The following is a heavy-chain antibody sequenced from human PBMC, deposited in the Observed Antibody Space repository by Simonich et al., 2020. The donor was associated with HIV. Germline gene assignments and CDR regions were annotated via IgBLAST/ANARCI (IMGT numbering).Heavy chain of an antibody. CDR2: INHSGST. D-gene: IGHD2-21*01. Sequence: QLQLQESGPGLVKPSETLSLTCTVSGASISSSGYYWGWIRQPPGKGLEWIGEINHSGSTNYNPSLKSRVTISLDKSKNQFSLKLLSVTAADTALYYCARGYSGSRPSGYYSGLDLWGQGTAVTVSS. V-gene: IGHV4-39*07. CDR3: ARGYSGSRPSGYYSGLDL. J-gene: IGHJ6*02. CDR1: GASISSSGYY.